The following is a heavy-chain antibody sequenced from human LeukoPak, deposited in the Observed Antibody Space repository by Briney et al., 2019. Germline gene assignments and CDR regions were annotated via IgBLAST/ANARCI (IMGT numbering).Heavy chain of an antibody. J-gene: IGHJ4*02. V-gene: IGHV3-23*01. Sequence: GGSLRLSCAASGFTFSSYAMSWVRQAPGKGLEWVSAISGSGGSTYYADSVKGRFTISRDNSKNTLYLQMNSLRAEDTAVYYCAKGSPWFGELVSEFDYWGQGTLVTVSS. D-gene: IGHD3-10*01. CDR3: AKGSPWFGELVSEFDY. CDR2: ISGSGGST. CDR1: GFTFSSYA.